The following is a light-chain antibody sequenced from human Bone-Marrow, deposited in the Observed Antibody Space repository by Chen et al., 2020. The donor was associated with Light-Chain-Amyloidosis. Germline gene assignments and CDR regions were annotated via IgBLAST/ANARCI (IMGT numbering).Light chain of an antibody. J-gene: IGLJ3*02. V-gene: IGLV6-57*01. CDR2: EDD. CDR1: SGRIATNY. CDR3: QNYQGVSQVV. Sequence: NFTLTQPHSVSESPGKTVIISCTRSSGRIATNYVLWYQQRPGSSPIIVIYEDDQRPSGVPDRFSGFIDSSADSASLTISGRKIKDWASSYCQNYQGVSQVVFGGGTKLTVL.